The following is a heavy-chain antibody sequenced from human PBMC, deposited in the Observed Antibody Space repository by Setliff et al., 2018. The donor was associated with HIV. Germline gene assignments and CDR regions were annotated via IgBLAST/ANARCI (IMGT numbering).Heavy chain of an antibody. D-gene: IGHD1-26*01. Sequence: PSETLSLTCTVSGGSISSGGSYWSWIRQHPGKGLEWAANIKQDGSEKYYVDSVKGRFTISRDNAKNSLYLQMNSLRAEDTAVYYCARAWAPTGRRPYFFDYWGQGTLVTVSS. CDR2: IKQDGSEK. J-gene: IGHJ4*02. CDR3: ARAWAPTGRRPYFFDY. V-gene: IGHV3-7*01. CDR1: GGSISSGG.